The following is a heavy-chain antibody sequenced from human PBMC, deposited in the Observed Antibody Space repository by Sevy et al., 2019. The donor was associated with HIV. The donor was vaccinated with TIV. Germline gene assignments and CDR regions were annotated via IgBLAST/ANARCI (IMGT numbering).Heavy chain of an antibody. CDR2: IYYSGST. CDR1: DGSISSHY. J-gene: IGHJ4*02. CDR3: ARLLRYNPCFDY. V-gene: IGHV4-59*11. Sequence: SETLSLTCTVSDGSISSHYWSCIRQPPGMGLQWIGYIYYSGSTNYNPSLKSRVTMSLDTSKNQFSLKLSSVTAADTAVYYCARLLRYNPCFDYWGQGALVTVSS. D-gene: IGHD1-1*01.